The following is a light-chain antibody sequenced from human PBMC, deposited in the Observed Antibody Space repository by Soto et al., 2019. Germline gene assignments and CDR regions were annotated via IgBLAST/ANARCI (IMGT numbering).Light chain of an antibody. J-gene: IGLJ1*01. CDR1: NSDIGAGYD. Sequence: QSVLTQPTSVSGAPGQRVTISCTGSNSDIGAGYDVHWYQQLPGTAPKLVIYANNNRPSGVPARFSASKSGTSASLAITGLQADDEADYYCQSYDSSLRGVFGTGTKLTVL. CDR3: QSYDSSLRGV. CDR2: ANN. V-gene: IGLV1-40*01.